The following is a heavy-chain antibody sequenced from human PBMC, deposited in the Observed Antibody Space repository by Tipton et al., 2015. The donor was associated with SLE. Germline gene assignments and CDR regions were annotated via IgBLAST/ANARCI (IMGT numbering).Heavy chain of an antibody. CDR2: MYHSGST. CDR1: GGSIISHY. D-gene: IGHD2-15*01. Sequence: LRLSCTVSGGSIISHYWSWIRQPPGKGLEWIGYMYHSGSTNYNPSLKSRVTISVDTSKNQVSLMLRSVTAADTAVYYCARDYGDRSGGSCYALDSWGQGTLVTVSS. V-gene: IGHV4-59*11. CDR3: ARDYGDRSGGSCYALDS. J-gene: IGHJ4*02.